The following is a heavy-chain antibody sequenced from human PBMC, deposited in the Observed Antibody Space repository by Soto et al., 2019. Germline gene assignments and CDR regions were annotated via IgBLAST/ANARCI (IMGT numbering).Heavy chain of an antibody. V-gene: IGHV1-69*13. CDR3: ARAVDYGDYLPTTLDY. D-gene: IGHD4-17*01. CDR2: IIPIFGTA. CDR1: GGTFSSYA. Sequence: LVKVSCKASGGTFSSYAISWVRQAPGQGLEWMGGIIPIFGTANYAQKFQGRVTITADESTSTAYMELSSLRSEDTAVYYCARAVDYGDYLPTTLDYWGQGTLVTVSS. J-gene: IGHJ4*02.